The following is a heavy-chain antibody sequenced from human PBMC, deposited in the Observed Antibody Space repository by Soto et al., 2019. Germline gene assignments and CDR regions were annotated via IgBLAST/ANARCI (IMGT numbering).Heavy chain of an antibody. CDR2: ISAYNGNT. J-gene: IGHJ6*02. Sequence: ASVKVSCKASGYTFTSYGISWVRQAPGQGLEWMRWISAYNGNTNYAQKLQGRVTMTTDTSTSTAYMELRSLRSDDTAVYYCARDAMVRGVTNYYYGMDVWGQRTTVTVSS. V-gene: IGHV1-18*04. D-gene: IGHD3-10*01. CDR1: GYTFTSYG. CDR3: ARDAMVRGVTNYYYGMDV.